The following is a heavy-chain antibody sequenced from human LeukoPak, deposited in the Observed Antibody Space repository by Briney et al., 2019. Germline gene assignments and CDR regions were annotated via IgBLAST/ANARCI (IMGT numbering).Heavy chain of an antibody. J-gene: IGHJ6*03. CDR1: GYSFTRYW. D-gene: IGHD7-27*01. CDR3: ARGPLGITYYMDV. Sequence: GASLKISCKGSGYSFTRYWIGWVRQLPGKGLEWMGIIYPGDSDTRYSPSFQGQVTISADKSISTAYLQWSSLKASDTAMYYCARGPLGITYYMDVWGKGTTVTVSS. V-gene: IGHV5-51*01. CDR2: IYPGDSDT.